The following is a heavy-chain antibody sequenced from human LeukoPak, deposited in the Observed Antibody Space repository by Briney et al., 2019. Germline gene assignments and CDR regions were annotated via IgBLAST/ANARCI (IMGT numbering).Heavy chain of an antibody. V-gene: IGHV3-33*01. J-gene: IGHJ4*02. D-gene: IGHD1-26*01. CDR2: IWYDGSNE. Sequence: GGSLRLSCAASGFTFSRYGMHWVRQAPGKGLEWVAVIWYDGSNEYYADSVKGRFTIFRDNSKNTLHLQMSSLRAEDTAVYYCARPLVGDALDYWGQGTLVTVSS. CDR3: ARPLVGDALDY. CDR1: GFTFSRYG.